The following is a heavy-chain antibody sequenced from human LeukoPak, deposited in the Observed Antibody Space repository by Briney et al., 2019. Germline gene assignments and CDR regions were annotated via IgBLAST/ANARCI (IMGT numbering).Heavy chain of an antibody. J-gene: IGHJ4*02. CDR3: ARVEGGGGDSGYDYFDY. CDR2: IYYSGST. D-gene: IGHD5-12*01. Sequence: PSETLSLTCTVSGGSISSRSYYWGWIRQPPGKGLEWIVSIYYSGSTYYNPSLKSRVTISVDTSKNQFSLKLSSVTAADTAVYYCARVEGGGGDSGYDYFDYWGQGTLVTVSS. CDR1: GGSISSRSYY. V-gene: IGHV4-39*01.